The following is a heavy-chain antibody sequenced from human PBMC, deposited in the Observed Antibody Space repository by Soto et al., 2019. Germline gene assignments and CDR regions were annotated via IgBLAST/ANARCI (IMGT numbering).Heavy chain of an antibody. D-gene: IGHD6-6*01. V-gene: IGHV4-59*01. CDR2: IXYXGXX. CDR1: RDSISTSY. Sequence: SETLSLTCTVSRDSISTSYWNWIRQPPGKGLEWIGYIXYXGXXXYXXSLKRRVPISVDTSRNQFSLKLRSMTAADTAVYYCARGYSNSPGMDVWGQGPRVTASS. J-gene: IGHJ6*02. CDR3: ARGYSNSPGMDV.